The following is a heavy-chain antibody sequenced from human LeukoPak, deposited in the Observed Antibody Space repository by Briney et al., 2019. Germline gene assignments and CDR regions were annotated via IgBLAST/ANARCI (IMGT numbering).Heavy chain of an antibody. D-gene: IGHD2-2*01. CDR2: MNPNSGNT. CDR1: GYTFTSYD. J-gene: IGHJ5*02. CDR3: ARGPSRRYCSSTSCYRDWFDP. V-gene: IGHV1-8*03. Sequence: ASVKVSCKASGYTFTSYDINWVRQATGQGLEWMGWMNPNSGNTGYAQKFQGRVTITRNTSISTAYMELSSLRSEDTAVYYCARGPSRRYCSSTSCYRDWFDPWGQGTLVTVSS.